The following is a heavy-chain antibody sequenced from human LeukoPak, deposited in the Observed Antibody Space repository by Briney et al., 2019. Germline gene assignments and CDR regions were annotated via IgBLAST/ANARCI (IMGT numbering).Heavy chain of an antibody. D-gene: IGHD3-10*01. CDR1: GYIFTHYW. Sequence: PGGSLRLSCQDSGYIFTHYWIGWVRQMPGRGLESMGIIYPADSDTTYSPSFQGQVTISADKSISTVYLQWSSLKASDTAMYYCARQSRDGSKTRGYYFDYWGQGTLVTVSS. J-gene: IGHJ4*02. CDR2: IYPADSDT. CDR3: ARQSRDGSKTRGYYFDY. V-gene: IGHV5-51*01.